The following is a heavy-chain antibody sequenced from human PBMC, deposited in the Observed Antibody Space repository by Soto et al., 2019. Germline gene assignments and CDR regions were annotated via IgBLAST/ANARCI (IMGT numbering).Heavy chain of an antibody. Sequence: KQSQTLSLTCAISGDSVSSNSAAWNWIRQSPSRGLEWLGRKYYRSKWYNDYAVSVKSRITINPDTSKIQFSLQLKAVTPEDSAVYYCATEYSSSFDYWGQGTLVTVSS. J-gene: IGHJ4*02. D-gene: IGHD6-6*01. CDR3: ATEYSSSFDY. V-gene: IGHV6-1*01. CDR2: KYYRSKWYN. CDR1: GDSVSSNSAA.